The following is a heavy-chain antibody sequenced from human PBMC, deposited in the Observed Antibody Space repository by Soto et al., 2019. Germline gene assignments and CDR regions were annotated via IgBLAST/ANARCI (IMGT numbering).Heavy chain of an antibody. CDR3: ARRTTVVPSMRPPDAFDI. J-gene: IGHJ3*02. Sequence: NPSESLSLTCTVSGGSISSGGYYWSWIRQHPGKGLEWIGYIYYSGSTYYNPSLKSRVTISVDTSKNQFSLKLSSVTAADTAVYYCARRTTVVPSMRPPDAFDILCEGTTGTLSS. CDR1: GGSISSGGYY. CDR2: IYYSGST. V-gene: IGHV4-31*02. D-gene: IGHD4-17*01.